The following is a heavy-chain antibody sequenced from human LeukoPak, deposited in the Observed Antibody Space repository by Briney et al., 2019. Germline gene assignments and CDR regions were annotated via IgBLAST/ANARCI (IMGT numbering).Heavy chain of an antibody. D-gene: IGHD4-11*01. CDR3: ARRATVRDYGMDV. J-gene: IGHJ6*02. CDR1: GYSFTSYW. CDR2: IYPGDSDT. Sequence: GESLKISCKGSGYSFTSYWIGWVRQMPGKGLEWIGIIYPGDSDTRYSPSFQGQVTISADKSISTAYLQWSSLKASDTAMYYCARRATVRDYGMDVWGQGTTVTVSS. V-gene: IGHV5-51*01.